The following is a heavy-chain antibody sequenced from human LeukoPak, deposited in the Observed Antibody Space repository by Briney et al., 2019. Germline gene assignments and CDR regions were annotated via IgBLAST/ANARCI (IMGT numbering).Heavy chain of an antibody. D-gene: IGHD3-10*01. V-gene: IGHV1-69*06. Sequence: ASVKVSCKASGGTFSSYAISWVRQAPGQGLEWMGGIIPIFGTANYAQKFQGRVTITADKSTSTAYMELSSLRSEDTAVCYCAGGTYYYGSGSYYRKRYYYYGMDVWGKGTTVTVSS. CDR2: IIPIFGTA. J-gene: IGHJ6*04. CDR3: AGGTYYYGSGSYYRKRYYYYGMDV. CDR1: GGTFSSYA.